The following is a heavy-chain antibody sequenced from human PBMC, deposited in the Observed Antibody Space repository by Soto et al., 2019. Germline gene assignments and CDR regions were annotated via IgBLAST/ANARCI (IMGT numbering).Heavy chain of an antibody. V-gene: IGHV4-34*01. CDR1: GGSFSGYY. Sequence: SETLSLTCAVYGGSFSGYYWTWIRQPPGKGLEWIGEINHSGTINFNPSLKSRLTITLDTSKKHFSLKLSSVTDADTAAYYCARADRTLVTSYSLDVWGQGTTVTVSS. CDR3: ARADRTLVTSYSLDV. D-gene: IGHD2-21*02. CDR2: INHSGTI. J-gene: IGHJ6*02.